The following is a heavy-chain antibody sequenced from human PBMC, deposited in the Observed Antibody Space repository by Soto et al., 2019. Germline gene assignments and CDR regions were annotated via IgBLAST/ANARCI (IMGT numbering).Heavy chain of an antibody. J-gene: IGHJ4*02. Sequence: ASVKVSCKTSGYTFTGYYMHWVRQAPGQGLEWMGWINPNSGGTNYAQKFQGWVTMTRDTSISTAYMELSRLRSDDTAVYYCARDGMATITRPFDYWGQGTLVTVSS. CDR1: GYTFTGYY. CDR2: INPNSGGT. V-gene: IGHV1-2*04. D-gene: IGHD5-12*01. CDR3: ARDGMATITRPFDY.